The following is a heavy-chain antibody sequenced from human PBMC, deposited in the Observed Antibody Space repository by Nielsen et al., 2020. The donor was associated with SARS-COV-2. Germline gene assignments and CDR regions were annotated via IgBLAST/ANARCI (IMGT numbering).Heavy chain of an antibody. CDR2: ISAYNGNT. V-gene: IGHV1-18*01. J-gene: IGHJ4*02. Sequence: ASVKVFCKASGYTFTSYGISWVRQAPGQGLEWMGWISAYNGNTNYAQKLQGRVTMTTDTSTSTAYMELRSLGSDDTAVYYCARARAGGDTGDYWGQGTLVTVSS. CDR3: ARARAGGDTGDY. D-gene: IGHD4-17*01. CDR1: GYTFTSYG.